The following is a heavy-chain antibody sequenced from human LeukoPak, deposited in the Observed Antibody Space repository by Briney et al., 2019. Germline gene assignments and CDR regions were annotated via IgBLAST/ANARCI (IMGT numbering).Heavy chain of an antibody. V-gene: IGHV3-48*03. J-gene: IGHJ4*02. CDR3: ARGSSPITIFAEFDY. CDR1: GFTFSSYE. Sequence: GGSPRLSCAASGFTFSSYEMNWVRQAPGKGLEWVSYISSSGSTIYYADSVKGRFTISRDNSRGTVSLYMNSLRPDDTAMFYCARGSSPITIFAEFDYWGQGTLVTVSS. CDR2: ISSSGSTI. D-gene: IGHD3-3*01.